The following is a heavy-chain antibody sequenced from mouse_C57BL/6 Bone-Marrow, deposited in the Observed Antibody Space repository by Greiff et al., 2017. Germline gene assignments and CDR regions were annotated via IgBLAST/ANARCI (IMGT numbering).Heavy chain of an antibody. CDR2: IRSKSNNYAT. V-gene: IGHV10-1*01. CDR3: VVDGYSYFDY. D-gene: IGHD2-3*01. J-gene: IGHJ2*01. CDR1: GFSFNTYA. Sequence: EVKLMASGGGLVQPKGSLKLSCAASGFSFNTYAMNWVRQAPGKGLEWVARIRSKSNNYATYYADSVKDRFTISRDDSESMLYLQMNNLKTEDTAMYYCVVDGYSYFDYWGQGTTLTVSS.